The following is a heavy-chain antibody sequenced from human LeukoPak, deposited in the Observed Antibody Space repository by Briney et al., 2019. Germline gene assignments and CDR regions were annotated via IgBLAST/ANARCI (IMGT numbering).Heavy chain of an antibody. CDR2: IHYTGST. V-gene: IGHV4-59*01. J-gene: IGHJ6*02. CDR3: ARTGYGRDYYGMDV. D-gene: IGHD1-26*01. CDR1: GGSTSGSY. Sequence: SETLSLTCSVSGGSTSGSYWSWIRQPAGKGLQWIGYIHYTGSTNYNPSLKSRVTISIDTPKNQVSLRVTPVTAADTAVYYCARTGYGRDYYGMDVWGQGTTVTVSS.